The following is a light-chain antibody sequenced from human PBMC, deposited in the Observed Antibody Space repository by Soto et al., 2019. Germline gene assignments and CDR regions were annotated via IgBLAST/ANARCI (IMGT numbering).Light chain of an antibody. J-gene: IGLJ3*02. CDR1: SSNIGSHT. CDR3: AAWDDSLNGWV. CDR2: SNY. V-gene: IGLV1-44*01. Sequence: QSVLSQPPSASGTPGQRVPISCSGSSSNIGSHTVDWYQHLPGTAPKLLIYSNYQRPSGVPDRFSGSKSGTSASLAISGLQSEDEADYYCAAWDDSLNGWVFGGGTKVTVL.